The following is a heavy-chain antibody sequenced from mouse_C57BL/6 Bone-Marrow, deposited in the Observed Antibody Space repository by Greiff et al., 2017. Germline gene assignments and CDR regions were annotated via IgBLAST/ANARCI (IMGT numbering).Heavy chain of an antibody. Sequence: VQLQQSGAELARPGASVKLSCKASGYNIQGYDISWVKQRTGQGLEWIGGIAPRNGNTDYDQKFKGKATITTDTSSNTVYMQLRSLTSEDTALYLCARTGGMDDWGQGTPVTVSS. CDR3: ARTGGMDD. J-gene: IGHJ4*01. V-gene: IGHV1-81*01. CDR1: GYNIQGYD. D-gene: IGHD1-1*02. CDR2: IAPRNGNT.